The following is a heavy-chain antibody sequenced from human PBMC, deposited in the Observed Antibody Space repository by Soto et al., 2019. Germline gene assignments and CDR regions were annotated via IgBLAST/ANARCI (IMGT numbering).Heavy chain of an antibody. D-gene: IGHD3-3*01. CDR2: ISWDGGST. CDR1: GFTFDDYT. J-gene: IGHJ6*02. V-gene: IGHV3-43*01. Sequence: GGSLRLSCATSGFTFDDYTMHWVRQAPGNGLEWVSLISWDGGSTYYADSVKGRFTISRDNSKNSLYLQMNSLRTEDTALYYCAKGLVKYYDFWSGSYGMDVWGQGTTVTVSS. CDR3: AKGLVKYYDFWSGSYGMDV.